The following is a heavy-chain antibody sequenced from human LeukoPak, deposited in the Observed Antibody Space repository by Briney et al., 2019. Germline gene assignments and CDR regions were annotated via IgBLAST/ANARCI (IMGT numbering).Heavy chain of an antibody. CDR1: GGSISSYY. Sequence: SETLSLTCTVSGGSISSYYWSWIRQPPGKGLEWIGCIYYSGSTNYNPSLKSRVTISVDTSKNQFSLKLSSVTAADTAVYYCARGPITFGGASYAFDIWGQGTMVTVSS. V-gene: IGHV4-59*01. J-gene: IGHJ3*02. D-gene: IGHD3-16*01. CDR2: IYYSGST. CDR3: ARGPITFGGASYAFDI.